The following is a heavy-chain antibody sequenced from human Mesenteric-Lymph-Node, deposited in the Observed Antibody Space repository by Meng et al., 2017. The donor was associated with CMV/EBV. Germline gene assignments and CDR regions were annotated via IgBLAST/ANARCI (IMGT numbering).Heavy chain of an antibody. CDR2: MNAGNGNT. V-gene: IGHV1-3*01. CDR3: ARDHMGRSYSIDY. CDR1: GYTFTRNA. D-gene: IGHD2-15*01. Sequence: KASGYTFTRNAIHWVRQTPRQRLEWMGWMNAGNGNTKYSQRLRARVTFSRDTSAGIAYMELSSLRSEDTAVYYCARDHMGRSYSIDYWGQETLVTVSS. J-gene: IGHJ4*02.